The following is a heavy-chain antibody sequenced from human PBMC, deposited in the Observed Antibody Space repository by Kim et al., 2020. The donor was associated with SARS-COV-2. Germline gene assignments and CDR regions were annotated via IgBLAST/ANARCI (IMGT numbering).Heavy chain of an antibody. CDR2: INHSGST. CDR1: GGSFSGYY. D-gene: IGHD3-22*01. CDR3: ARLVRYDSSGYYAYYMDV. V-gene: IGHV4-34*01. J-gene: IGHJ6*03. Sequence: SETLSLTCAVYGGSFSGYYWSWIRQPPGKGLEWIGEINHSGSTNYNPSLKSRVTISVDTSKNQFSLKLSSVTAADTAVYYCARLVRYDSSGYYAYYMDVWGKGTTVTVSS.